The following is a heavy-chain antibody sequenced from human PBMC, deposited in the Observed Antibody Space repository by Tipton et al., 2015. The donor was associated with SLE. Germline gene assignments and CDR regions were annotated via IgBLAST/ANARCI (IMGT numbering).Heavy chain of an antibody. Sequence: LRLSCTVSGGSITSGGYYWGWIRQHPGTGLEWLGYIYHTGSTYYNPSLESRLTISIDTSRNQFSLRLTSMTPADTALYYCARARRTTSSHFDYWGQGTLVTVSS. CDR3: ARARRTTSSHFDY. J-gene: IGHJ4*02. D-gene: IGHD1-14*01. CDR2: IYHTGST. V-gene: IGHV4-31*03. CDR1: GGSITSGGYY.